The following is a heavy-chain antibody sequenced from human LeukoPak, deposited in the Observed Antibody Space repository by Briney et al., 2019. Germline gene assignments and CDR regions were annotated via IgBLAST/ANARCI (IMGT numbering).Heavy chain of an antibody. CDR2: ISGSGTNT. J-gene: IGHJ4*02. CDR1: GFSFDDYT. D-gene: IGHD6-19*01. CDR3: AKGRRFGSGWTYYFEY. V-gene: IGHV3-23*01. Sequence: GGSLRLSCAASGFSFDDYTMHWVRQAPGKGLEWVSGISGSGTNTNYADSVKGRFTISRDNSKNTVYLQMNSLRAEDTAVYYCAKGRRFGSGWTYYFEYWGQGTLVTVSS.